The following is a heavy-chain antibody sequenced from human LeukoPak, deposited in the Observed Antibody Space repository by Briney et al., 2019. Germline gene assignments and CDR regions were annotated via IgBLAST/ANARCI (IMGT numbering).Heavy chain of an antibody. CDR1: GGSISSYY. V-gene: IGHV4-59*08. CDR2: IYYSGST. J-gene: IGHJ6*02. CDR3: GRSTYYYGSGSYYPYYYYGMDV. Sequence: SETLSLTCTVSGGSISSYYWSWIRQPPGKGLEWIGYIYYSGSTNYNPSLKSRVTISVDTSKNQFSLKLSSVTAADTAVYYCGRSTYYYGSGSYYPYYYYGMDVWGQGTTVTVSS. D-gene: IGHD3-10*01.